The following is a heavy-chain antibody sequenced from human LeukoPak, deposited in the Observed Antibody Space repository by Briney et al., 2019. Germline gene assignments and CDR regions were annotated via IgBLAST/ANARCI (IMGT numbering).Heavy chain of an antibody. Sequence: KPSETLSLTCTVSDGSISSSDYYWGWIRQPPGKGLEWIGSISYSGSTYYNPSLKSRVTISVDTSKNQFSLKLSSVAAADTAVYYCAREDPMVRGVTDYWGQGTLVTVSS. V-gene: IGHV4-39*07. CDR2: ISYSGST. CDR3: AREDPMVRGVTDY. CDR1: DGSISSSDYY. J-gene: IGHJ4*02. D-gene: IGHD3-10*01.